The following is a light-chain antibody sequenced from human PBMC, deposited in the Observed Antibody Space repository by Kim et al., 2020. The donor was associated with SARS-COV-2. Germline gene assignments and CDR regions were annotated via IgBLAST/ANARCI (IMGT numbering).Light chain of an antibody. V-gene: IGKV3-11*01. J-gene: IGKJ2*01. Sequence: EERPAVAYRAIQSMSSYKHWNRQGPGQAPRVLINDAANRATGIPARFSGSGSGTDFTLAISSPEPEDFAVYDCQHRSNWPDTFGQGTRLEI. CDR1: QSMSSY. CDR3: QHRSNWPDT. CDR2: DAA.